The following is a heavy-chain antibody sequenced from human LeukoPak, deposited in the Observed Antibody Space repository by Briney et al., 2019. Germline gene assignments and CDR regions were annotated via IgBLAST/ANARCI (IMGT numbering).Heavy chain of an antibody. Sequence: GGSLRLSCAASGFTFSNAWMSWVRQAPGKGLEWVGRIKSKTDGGTTDYAAPVKGRFTISRDDSKNTLYLQMNSLRADDTAVYYCARSGMSRFDYWGQGTLVTVSS. J-gene: IGHJ4*02. D-gene: IGHD1-26*01. CDR3: ARSGMSRFDY. CDR1: GFTFSNAW. V-gene: IGHV3-15*01. CDR2: IKSKTDGGTT.